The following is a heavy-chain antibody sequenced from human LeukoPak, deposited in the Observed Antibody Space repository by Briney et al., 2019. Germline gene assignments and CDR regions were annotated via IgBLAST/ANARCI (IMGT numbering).Heavy chain of an antibody. CDR1: GGSISSYY. CDR2: IYYSGST. D-gene: IGHD5-18*01. V-gene: IGHV4-59*01. CDR3: ARYGDSYGPVYFFDS. J-gene: IGHJ4*02. Sequence: SETLSLTCTVSGGSISSYYWSWIRQPPGKGLEWIGYIYYSGSTNYNPSLKSRVTISVDTSKNQFSLKLSSVTAADTAVYYCARYGDSYGPVYFFDSWGQGTLVTVSS.